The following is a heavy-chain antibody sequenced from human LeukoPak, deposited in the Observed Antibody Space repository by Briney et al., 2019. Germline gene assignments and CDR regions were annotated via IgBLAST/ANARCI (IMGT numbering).Heavy chain of an antibody. CDR2: IIPIFGTA. J-gene: IGHJ4*02. CDR1: GGTFSSYA. Sequence: SVKVSCKASGGTFSSYAISWVRQAPGQGLEWMGGIIPIFGTANYAQKFQGRVTITADESTSTDYMELSSLRSEDTAVYYCARDSDDFWSGYYTPQFDYWGQGTLVTVSS. D-gene: IGHD3-3*01. CDR3: ARDSDDFWSGYYTPQFDY. V-gene: IGHV1-69*01.